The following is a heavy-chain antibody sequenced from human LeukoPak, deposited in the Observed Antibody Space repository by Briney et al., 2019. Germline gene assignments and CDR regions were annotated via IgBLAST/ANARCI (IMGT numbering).Heavy chain of an antibody. Sequence: GGSLRLSCAASGFTFSSYSMNWVRQAPGKGLEWVSSITSSSSYIYYADSVKGRFTISRDNAKNSLYLQMNSLRAEDTAVYYCARRAGGYSHPYDYWGQGILVTVSS. CDR2: ITSSSSYI. CDR3: ARRAGGYSHPYDY. J-gene: IGHJ4*02. V-gene: IGHV3-21*04. CDR1: GFTFSSYS. D-gene: IGHD4-23*01.